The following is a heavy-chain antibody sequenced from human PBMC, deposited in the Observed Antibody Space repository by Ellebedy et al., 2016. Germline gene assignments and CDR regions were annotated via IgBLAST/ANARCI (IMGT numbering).Heavy chain of an antibody. V-gene: IGHV3-53*01. Sequence: GGSLRLSCAASGFTFSTNYMKWVRQAPGKGLAWISSIGASGSGTYYADSVKGRFTISRDNSKNTLYLQMNSLRAEDTAVYYCARGVGSGWFDPWGQGTLVTVSS. CDR1: GFTFSTNY. D-gene: IGHD2-15*01. CDR3: ARGVGSGWFDP. J-gene: IGHJ5*02. CDR2: IGASGSGT.